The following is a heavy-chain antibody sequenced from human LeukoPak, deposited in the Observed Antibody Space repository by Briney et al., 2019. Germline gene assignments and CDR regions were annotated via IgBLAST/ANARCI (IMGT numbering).Heavy chain of an antibody. D-gene: IGHD1-1*01. V-gene: IGHV3-64D*09. J-gene: IGHJ4*02. CDR1: GFTLSAYA. CDR2: ISNNGGSS. Sequence: GGSLRLSCSASGFTLSAYAMYWVRQAPGKGLEYVSGISNNGGSSFYADSVKGRFTISRDNSKNTLYLQMSSLRAEDTAVYYCVKITSVTGGDCWGQGTRLTVSS. CDR3: VKITSVTGGDC.